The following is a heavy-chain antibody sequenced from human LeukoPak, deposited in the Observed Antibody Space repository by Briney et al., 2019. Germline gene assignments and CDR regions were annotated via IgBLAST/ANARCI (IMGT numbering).Heavy chain of an antibody. J-gene: IGHJ4*02. V-gene: IGHV3-53*01. D-gene: IGHD4-11*01. CDR3: ARSRLGYSNFDF. CDR1: GFSVTSNY. Sequence: GGSLRLSCAASGFSVTSNYMHWVRQAPGKGLEWVSVIYGGGGTDYADSVKGRLTISRDTSTNTVYLQMNSLRAKDTAVYYCARSRLGYSNFDFWGQGALVTVSS. CDR2: IYGGGGT.